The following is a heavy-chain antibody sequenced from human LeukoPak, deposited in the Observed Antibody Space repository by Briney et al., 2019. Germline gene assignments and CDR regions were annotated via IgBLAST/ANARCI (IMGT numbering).Heavy chain of an antibody. Sequence: GGSLRLSCAVSGFTFSSYGMSWVRQAPGKGLEWVSAISGSGGSTYYADSVKGRFTISRDNSKNTLYLQMNSLRAEDTAVYYCAKDHSLPVGAKIDYWGQGTLVTVSS. CDR3: AKDHSLPVGAKIDY. D-gene: IGHD1-26*01. J-gene: IGHJ4*02. V-gene: IGHV3-23*01. CDR1: GFTFSSYG. CDR2: ISGSGGST.